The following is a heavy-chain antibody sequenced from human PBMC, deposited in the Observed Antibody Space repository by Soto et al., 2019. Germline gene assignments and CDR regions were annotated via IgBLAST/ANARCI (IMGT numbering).Heavy chain of an antibody. CDR1: GGSCSGFY. Sequence: PSETLSLTCAVYGGSCSGFYWSWIRQPPGKGLEWIGEINHSGSTNYNPSLKSRVTISADTSKNQFSLQLSSVTAADTAVYYCVSKLGSCTGGSCNWYFDLWGRGTLVTVSS. J-gene: IGHJ2*01. CDR3: VSKLGSCTGGSCNWYFDL. CDR2: INHSGST. D-gene: IGHD2-15*01. V-gene: IGHV4-34*01.